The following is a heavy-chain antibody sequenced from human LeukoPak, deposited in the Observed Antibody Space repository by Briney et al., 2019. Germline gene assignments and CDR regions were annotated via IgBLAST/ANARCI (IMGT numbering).Heavy chain of an antibody. Sequence: ASVKVSCKASGYTFTSYQMNWVRQAPGQGLEWMGVIIPSGGSTSYAQKFQGRVTMSRDTSTSTVYMELSGLRSEDTGVYYCARVGGDGSGYYYSDYWGQGTLLTVSS. V-gene: IGHV1-46*01. CDR3: ARVGGDGSGYYYSDY. D-gene: IGHD3-22*01. J-gene: IGHJ4*02. CDR1: GYTFTSYQ. CDR2: IIPSGGST.